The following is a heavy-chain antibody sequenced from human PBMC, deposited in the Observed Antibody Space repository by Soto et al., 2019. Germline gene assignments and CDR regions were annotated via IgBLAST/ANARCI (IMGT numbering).Heavy chain of an antibody. J-gene: IGHJ6*03. CDR2: ISGSGGST. V-gene: IGHV3-23*01. CDR1: GFTFSSYA. Sequence: EVQLLESGGGLVQPGGSLRLSCAASGFTFSSYAMSWVRQAPGKGLEWVSAISGSGGSTYYADSVKGRFTISSDNSKNTLYLQMNSLRAEDTAVYYCAKDWGTYTVTTSYYYYMDVWGKLTTVTVSS. D-gene: IGHD4-17*01. CDR3: AKDWGTYTVTTSYYYYMDV.